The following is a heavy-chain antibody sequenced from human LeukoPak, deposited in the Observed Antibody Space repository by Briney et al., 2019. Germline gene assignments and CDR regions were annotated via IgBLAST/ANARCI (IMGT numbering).Heavy chain of an antibody. CDR1: GFTFSTYA. CDR3: ARDRLTTVTTFHFDY. V-gene: IGHV3-33*01. D-gene: IGHD4-17*01. CDR2: IWSDSTNK. J-gene: IGHJ4*01. Sequence: PGRSLRLSCAASGFTFSTYAMHWVRQAPGKGLEWVAVIWSDSTNKYYADSVRGRFTISRDNSKNTLYLQMSSLRAEDTAMYYCARDRLTTVTTFHFDYWGQEPWSPSPQ.